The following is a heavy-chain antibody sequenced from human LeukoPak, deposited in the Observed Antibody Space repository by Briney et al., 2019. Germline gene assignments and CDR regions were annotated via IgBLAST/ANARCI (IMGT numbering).Heavy chain of an antibody. Sequence: GGSLRLSCSASGFTFSTYAMHWVPQAPGQGLEYVSAISSDGDSTYNADSVKGRFTISRDNSKNTVYLQMSSLRTEDTAVYYCLRSSASSGPNCCDPWGQGTLVTVSS. CDR3: LRSSASSGPNCCDP. CDR2: ISSDGDST. V-gene: IGHV3-64D*09. D-gene: IGHD1-14*01. CDR1: GFTFSTYA. J-gene: IGHJ5*02.